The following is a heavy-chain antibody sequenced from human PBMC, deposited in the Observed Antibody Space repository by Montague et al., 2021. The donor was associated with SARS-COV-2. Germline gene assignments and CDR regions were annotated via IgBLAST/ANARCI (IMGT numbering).Heavy chain of an antibody. CDR1: GGSIRSYY. CDR2: IYYTGDT. J-gene: IGHJ4*02. V-gene: IGHV4-59*01. CDR3: ARFWSGYVDK. D-gene: IGHD3-3*01. Sequence: SETLSLTCSFSGGSIRSYYWSWIRLPPGKALEWLGYIYYTGDTTYNPSLKSRVTISVDTSRSQFSLRLTSVTAADTAVYFCARFWSGYVDKWSQGTLVTVSS.